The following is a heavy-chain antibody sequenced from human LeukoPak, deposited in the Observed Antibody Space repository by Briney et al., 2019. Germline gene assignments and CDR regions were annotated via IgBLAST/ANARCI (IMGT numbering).Heavy chain of an antibody. CDR1: GGTFSSYA. J-gene: IGHJ6*03. V-gene: IGHV1-69*05. CDR3: ARSVAGAYYYYYMDV. Sequence: RASVKVSCKASGGTFSSYAISWVRQAPGQGLEWMGGIIPIFGTANYAQKFQGRVTITTDESTSTAYMELSSLRSEDTAVYYCARSVAGAYYYYYMDVWGKGTTVTVSS. D-gene: IGHD6-19*01. CDR2: IIPIFGTA.